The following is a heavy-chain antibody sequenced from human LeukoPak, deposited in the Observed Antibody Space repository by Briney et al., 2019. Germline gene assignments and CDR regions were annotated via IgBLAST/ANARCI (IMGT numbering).Heavy chain of an antibody. CDR3: AKAIYDSSGYYPYYFDY. Sequence: GGSLRLSCAASGFTFSSYGMHWVRQAPGKGLEWVSSISSSSSYIYYADSVKGRFTISRDNAKNSLYLQMNSLRAEDTAVYYCAKAIYDSSGYYPYYFDYWGQGTLVTVSS. J-gene: IGHJ4*02. CDR1: GFTFSSYG. CDR2: ISSSSSYI. V-gene: IGHV3-21*01. D-gene: IGHD3-22*01.